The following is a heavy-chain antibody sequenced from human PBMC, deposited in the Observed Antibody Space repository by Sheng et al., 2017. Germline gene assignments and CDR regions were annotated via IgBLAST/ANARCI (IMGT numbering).Heavy chain of an antibody. J-gene: IGHJ6*02. CDR1: DYSIISGYY. Sequence: QVQLQESGPGLVKPSETLSLTCKVSDYSIISGYYWGWVRQPPGKGLEWIGTIYHSGNTYYKPSLKSRVTISLDTSKNQFSLKLRSVTAADTAVYYCARDWSTGDVWGQGDHGSPSP. CDR2: IYHSGNT. V-gene: IGHV4-38-2*02. CDR3: ARDWSTGDV. D-gene: IGHD2-8*02.